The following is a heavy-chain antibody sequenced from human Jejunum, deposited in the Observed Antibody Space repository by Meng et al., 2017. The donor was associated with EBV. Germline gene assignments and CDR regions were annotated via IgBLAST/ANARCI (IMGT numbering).Heavy chain of an antibody. CDR3: ARGAYFDY. CDR2: IYYSGSA. J-gene: IGHJ4*02. V-gene: IGHV4-30-2*01. Sequence: QVQLEGSGRGVGGLLSTLALTCGVSGGSISSGGYSWDWIRQPPGKGLQWIGYIYYSGSAFYNPSLKSRVTLSVDRSKNQFSLNLSSVTAADTAVYYCARGAYFDYWGQGTLVTVSS. CDR1: GGSISSGGYS.